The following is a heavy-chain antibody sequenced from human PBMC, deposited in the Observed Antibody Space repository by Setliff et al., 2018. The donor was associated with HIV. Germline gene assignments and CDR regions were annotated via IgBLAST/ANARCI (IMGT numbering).Heavy chain of an antibody. J-gene: IGHJ4*02. Sequence: ASVKVSCKASGYTFTSYGVSWVRQAPGHGLEWMGWISGYSGNTNYAQKLQGRVTMTTDTSTSTAYMELSSLRSGDTAVYYCARQDGTTVLSKDFDYWGQGTLVTVAS. CDR1: GYTFTSYG. CDR3: ARQDGTTVLSKDFDY. D-gene: IGHD4-17*01. V-gene: IGHV1-18*01. CDR2: ISGYSGNT.